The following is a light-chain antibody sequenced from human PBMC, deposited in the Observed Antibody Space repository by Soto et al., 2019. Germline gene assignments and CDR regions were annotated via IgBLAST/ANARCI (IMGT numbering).Light chain of an antibody. CDR2: GAS. CDR3: QQYNSSPFT. J-gene: IGKJ4*01. V-gene: IGKV3-15*01. Sequence: ETVMTQSPATLSVSPGERATLSCRASQSVSSKLAWYQQKVGQSPRLLIHGASTRATVVPARFSGSGSGTEFTLTISSLQSEDFAVYYCQQYNSSPFTFGPGTKVEIK. CDR1: QSVSSK.